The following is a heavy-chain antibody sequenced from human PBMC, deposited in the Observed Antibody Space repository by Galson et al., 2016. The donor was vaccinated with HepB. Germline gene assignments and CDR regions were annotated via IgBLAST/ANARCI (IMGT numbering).Heavy chain of an antibody. D-gene: IGHD3-10*01. CDR1: GFTFDDYA. J-gene: IGHJ4*02. V-gene: IGHV3-9*01. CDR3: ATSYLFDY. CDR2: ISWTSDNI. Sequence: SLRLSCAASGFTFDDYAMHWVRQAPGKGLEWVSGISWTSDNIDYADSAKGRFTISRDNAKHSMYLQMNSLRDEDTSLYYCATSYLFDYWGQGTLVTVSS.